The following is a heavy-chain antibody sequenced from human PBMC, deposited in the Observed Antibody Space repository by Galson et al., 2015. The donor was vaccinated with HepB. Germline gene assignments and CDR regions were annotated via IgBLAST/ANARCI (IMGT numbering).Heavy chain of an antibody. J-gene: IGHJ5*02. CDR2: IYYSGST. D-gene: IGHD3-9*01. CDR3: AREGLRYFDP. CDR1: GGSISSYY. Sequence: LSLTCTVSGGSISSYYWSWIRQPPGKGLEWIGYIYYSGSTNYNPSLKSRVTISVDTSKNQFSLKLSSVTAADTAVYYCAREGLRYFDPWGQGTLVTVSS. V-gene: IGHV4-59*12.